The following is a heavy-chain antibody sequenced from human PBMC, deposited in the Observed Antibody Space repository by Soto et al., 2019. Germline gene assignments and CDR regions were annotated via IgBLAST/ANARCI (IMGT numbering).Heavy chain of an antibody. Sequence: QVQLVESGGGVVQPGRSLRLSCAASGFTFSSYGMHWVRQAPGKGLEWVAVIWYDGSNKYYADSVKGRFTISRDNSKNTLYLQMNSLGAEDTAVYYCAREDIVATIGSCWGQGTLVTVSS. CDR3: AREDIVATIGSC. J-gene: IGHJ4*02. CDR1: GFTFSSYG. D-gene: IGHD5-12*01. CDR2: IWYDGSNK. V-gene: IGHV3-33*01.